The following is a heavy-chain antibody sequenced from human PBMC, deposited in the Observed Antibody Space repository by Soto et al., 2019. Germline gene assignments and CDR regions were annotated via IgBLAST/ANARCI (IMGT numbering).Heavy chain of an antibody. CDR2: ISDNGRP. D-gene: IGHD3-10*01. J-gene: IGHJ4*02. V-gene: IGHV4-31*03. CDR1: DGSISSGGYY. Sequence: PSETLSLTCSVSDGSISSGGYYWSWIRLHPGKGLEWIGYISDNGRPYYNPSLKSRATISEDRSKNQFSLRLRSVTAADTAVYYCARNDSGSKNFDYWGQGTLVTVS. CDR3: ARNDSGSKNFDY.